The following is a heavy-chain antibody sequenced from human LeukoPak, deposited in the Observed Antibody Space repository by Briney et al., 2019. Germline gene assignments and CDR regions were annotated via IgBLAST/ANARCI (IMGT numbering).Heavy chain of an antibody. CDR3: ARGGEWSSGWYNWFDP. D-gene: IGHD6-19*01. Sequence: SETLSLTCAVSGGSFTTYYWSWIRQPPGKGLEWIGEVNHSGSINYSPSLMSRVTISVDTSKNQFSLKLSSVTAADTAVYYCARGGEWSSGWYNWFDPWGQGTLVTVSS. J-gene: IGHJ5*02. V-gene: IGHV4-34*01. CDR1: GGSFTTYY. CDR2: VNHSGSI.